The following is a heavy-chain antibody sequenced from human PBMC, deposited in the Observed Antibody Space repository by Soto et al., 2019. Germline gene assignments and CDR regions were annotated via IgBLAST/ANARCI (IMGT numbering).Heavy chain of an antibody. J-gene: IGHJ6*02. CDR3: ARVAAPTDFGYYYGMAV. CDR2: INPNSGGT. CDR1: GYTFTGYY. D-gene: IGHD3-10*01. V-gene: IGHV1-2*04. Sequence: GASVKVSCKASGYTFTGYYMHWVRQAPGQGLEWMGWINPNSGGTNYAQKFQGWVTMTRDTSISTAYMELSRLRSDATAVYYCARVAAPTDFGYYYGMAVRGQGTTVTVSS.